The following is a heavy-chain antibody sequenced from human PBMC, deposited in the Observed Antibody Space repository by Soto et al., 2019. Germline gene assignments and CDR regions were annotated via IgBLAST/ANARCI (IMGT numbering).Heavy chain of an antibody. CDR1: GLSFSTSA. Sequence: PGGSLRLSCAASGLSFSTSAMSWVRQAPGKGLEWVSVHTGSGGSTYYAVSVKGRFTISRDSSKNTLYLQMNSLGAEDTAIYYCAKYGSSSCFFDFWGQGALVTVSS. V-gene: IGHV3-23*01. CDR3: AKYGSSSCFFDF. D-gene: IGHD2-2*01. J-gene: IGHJ4*02. CDR2: HTGSGGST.